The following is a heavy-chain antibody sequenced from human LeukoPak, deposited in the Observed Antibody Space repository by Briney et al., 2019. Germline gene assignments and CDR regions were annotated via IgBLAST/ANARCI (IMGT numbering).Heavy chain of an antibody. Sequence: GESLKISCKGSGYSFTSYWIGWVRQMPGKGLEWVGIIYPGDSDTRYSPSFQGQVTLSADKSISTPYLQWSSLKASDTAMYYCARPTGYSGYDTFDYWGQGTLVTVSS. CDR1: GYSFTSYW. CDR3: ARPTGYSGYDTFDY. D-gene: IGHD5-12*01. J-gene: IGHJ4*02. CDR2: IYPGDSDT. V-gene: IGHV5-51*01.